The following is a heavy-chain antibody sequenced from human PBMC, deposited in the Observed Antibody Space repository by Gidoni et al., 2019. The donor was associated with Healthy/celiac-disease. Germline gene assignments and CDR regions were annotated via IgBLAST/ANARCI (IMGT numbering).Heavy chain of an antibody. CDR2: IYYSGST. V-gene: IGHV4-59*01. J-gene: IGHJ6*03. D-gene: IGHD6-6*01. Sequence: QVQLQESGPGLVKPSETLSLTCTVSGGSISSYYWSWIRQPPGKGLEWIGYIYYSGSTNYNPSLKSRVTISVDTSKNQFSLKLSSVTAADTAVYYCARGWAARYYYYYMDVWGKGTTVTVSS. CDR3: ARGWAARYYYYYMDV. CDR1: GGSISSYY.